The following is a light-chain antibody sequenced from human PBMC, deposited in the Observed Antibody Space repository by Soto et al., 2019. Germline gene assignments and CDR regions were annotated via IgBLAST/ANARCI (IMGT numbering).Light chain of an antibody. CDR2: EVS. CDR3: SSYAGSNNYV. Sequence: QSVLTQPPSASGSPGQSVTISCTGTSSDVGGYNYVSWYQQHPGKAPKLMIYEVSERPSGVPDRFSGSKSGSTASLTVSGLQAEDEADYYCSSYAGSNNYVFGSGTKVTVL. V-gene: IGLV2-8*01. J-gene: IGLJ1*01. CDR1: SSDVGGYNY.